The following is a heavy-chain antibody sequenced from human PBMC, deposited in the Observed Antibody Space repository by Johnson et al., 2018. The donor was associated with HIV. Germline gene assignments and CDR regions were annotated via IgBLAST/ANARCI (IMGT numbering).Heavy chain of an antibody. J-gene: IGHJ3*02. CDR1: GSTVSTHF. Sequence: VQLVESGGGLIQPGGSLRLSCVASGSTVSTHFMSWVRQAPGKGLEWVSLIYSGGSTYYADPVKCRFTISSDTSKNTLYLQMNSLRAEDTAVYYCARDYRSPGGAFDICGQGTMVTVSS. V-gene: IGHV3-53*01. CDR3: ARDYRSPGGAFDI. CDR2: IYSGGST. D-gene: IGHD3-16*02.